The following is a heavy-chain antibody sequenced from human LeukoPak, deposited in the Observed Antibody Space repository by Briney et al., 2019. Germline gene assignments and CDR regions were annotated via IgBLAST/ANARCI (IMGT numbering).Heavy chain of an antibody. CDR2: IKQDGSEK. D-gene: IGHD2-8*01. CDR1: GFTFSSYW. Sequence: PGGSLILSCAASGFTFSSYWMSWVRQPPGKGLEWVANIKQDGSEKYYVDSVKGRFTISRDNAKNSLYLQMNSMRAEDTAVYYCAREADIVLMVYDYWGQGTLVTVSS. J-gene: IGHJ4*02. CDR3: AREADIVLMVYDY. V-gene: IGHV3-7*01.